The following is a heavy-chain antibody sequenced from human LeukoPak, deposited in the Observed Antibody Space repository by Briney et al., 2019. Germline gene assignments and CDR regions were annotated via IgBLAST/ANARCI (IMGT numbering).Heavy chain of an antibody. CDR2: IYYSGST. CDR3: ARGGRTYAERPDTAMVTSDAFDI. V-gene: IGHV4-39*01. D-gene: IGHD5-18*01. Sequence: SETLSLTCTVSGGSISSSSYYWGWIRQPPGKGLEWIGSIYYSGSTYYNPSLKSRVTISVDTSKNQFSLKLSSVTAADTAVYYCARGGRTYAERPDTAMVTSDAFDIWGQGTMVTVSS. CDR1: GGSISSSSYY. J-gene: IGHJ3*02.